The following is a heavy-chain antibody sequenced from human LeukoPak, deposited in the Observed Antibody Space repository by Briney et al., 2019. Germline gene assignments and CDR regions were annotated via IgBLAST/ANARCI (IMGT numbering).Heavy chain of an antibody. V-gene: IGHV4-39*01. CDR1: GVSISTGSYY. Sequence: SETLSLTCTVSGVSISTGSYYWGWIRQPPGKGLEWIGTIYYSGNTYYNPSLKSRVTMSVDTSKNQFSLKLNSVTAADTAVYYCARRASGSYYPFDYWGQGTLVTVSS. CDR2: IYYSGNT. CDR3: ARRASGSYYPFDY. D-gene: IGHD1-26*01. J-gene: IGHJ4*02.